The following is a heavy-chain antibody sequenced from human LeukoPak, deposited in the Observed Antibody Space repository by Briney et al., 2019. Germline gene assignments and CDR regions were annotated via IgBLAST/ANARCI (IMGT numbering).Heavy chain of an antibody. CDR1: GFTFSSYA. Sequence: GGSLRLSCAASGFTFSSYAMSWVRQAPGKGLEWVSAISGSGGSTYYADSVKGRFTISRDNSKNTLYLQMNSLRAEDTAVYYCAKDWWGGDCGGDCYSSFDYWGQGTLVTVSS. J-gene: IGHJ4*02. V-gene: IGHV3-23*01. CDR3: AKDWWGGDCGGDCYSSFDY. CDR2: ISGSGGST. D-gene: IGHD2-21*02.